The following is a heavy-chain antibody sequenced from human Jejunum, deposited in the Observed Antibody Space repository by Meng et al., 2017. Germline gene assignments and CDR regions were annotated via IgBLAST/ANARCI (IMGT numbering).Heavy chain of an antibody. V-gene: IGHV3-21*02. CDR2: ISTSSNYI. CDR1: GFTFSDYT. J-gene: IGHJ5*02. D-gene: IGHD6-19*01. Sequence: EVQLVDSGGGLVKPGGSLRLSCAASGFTFSDYTMTGVRQAPGKGLEWVSYISTSSNYIYYADSLKGRSAVSGDNAENSLYLQIDALRAEDSAVYYCVRNSGWFDVWGQGALVTVSS. CDR3: VRNSGWFDV.